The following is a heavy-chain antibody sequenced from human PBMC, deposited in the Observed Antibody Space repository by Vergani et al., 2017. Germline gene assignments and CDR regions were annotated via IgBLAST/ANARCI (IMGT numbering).Heavy chain of an antibody. CDR3: ARNFLGRDIEVVPTAPFWLFDL. J-gene: IGHJ2*01. CDR2: ISPHTGRT. V-gene: IGHV1-18*01. Sequence: QIQLVQSAAEVKKPGAALNVSCKASGYTFRNKDISWLRQAPGQGLEWVGSISPHTGRTNTAQQFQDRVIMTTDTSTSTAYLSLGTLTSDDTAVYFCARNFLGRDIEVVPTAPFWLFDLWGRGTRVTVSS. D-gene: IGHD2-2*01. CDR1: GYTFRNKD.